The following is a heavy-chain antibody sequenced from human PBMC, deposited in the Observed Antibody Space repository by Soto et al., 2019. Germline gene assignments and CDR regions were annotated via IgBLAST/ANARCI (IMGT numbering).Heavy chain of an antibody. J-gene: IGHJ3*01. Sequence: EVQLVESGGGLIQPGGSLRLSCAASGFTFSSNDMNWVRQAPGKGLEWVSLIYSSGSTYYADSVKGRFTISRDNSKNTLYLQMSSLRAEDTAVCYCATRPLLPGAPWGQGTMVTVSS. CDR1: GFTFSSND. D-gene: IGHD3-22*01. CDR3: ATRPLLPGAP. CDR2: IYSSGST. V-gene: IGHV3-53*01.